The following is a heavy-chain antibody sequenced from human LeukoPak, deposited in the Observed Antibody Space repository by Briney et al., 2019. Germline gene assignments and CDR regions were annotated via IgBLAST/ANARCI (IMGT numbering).Heavy chain of an antibody. D-gene: IGHD3-10*01. CDR2: IYYSGST. CDR3: ARAKDVLLWFGESSMSGFDY. CDR1: GGSINSYY. V-gene: IGHV4-59*08. J-gene: IGHJ4*02. Sequence: SETLSLTCTVSGGSINSYYWSWIRQPPGKGLEWIGYIYYSGSTNYNPSLKSRVTISVDTSKNQFSLKLSSVTAADTAVYYCARAKDVLLWFGESSMSGFDYWGQGTLVTVSS.